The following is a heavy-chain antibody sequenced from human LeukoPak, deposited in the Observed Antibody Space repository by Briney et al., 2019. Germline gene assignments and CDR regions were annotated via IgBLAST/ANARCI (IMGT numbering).Heavy chain of an antibody. Sequence: GGSLRLSCTASGFTFGNYALSWFRQAPGKAREWVAFTRSTTSRGTTEYAASVKGRFTISRDDSKSIAYLQMSSLKTEDTAVYYCARANSFDSSGYYFDYWGQGTLVTVSS. CDR3: ARANSFDSSGYYFDY. J-gene: IGHJ4*02. CDR2: TRSTTSRGTT. D-gene: IGHD3-22*01. V-gene: IGHV3-49*03. CDR1: GFTFGNYA.